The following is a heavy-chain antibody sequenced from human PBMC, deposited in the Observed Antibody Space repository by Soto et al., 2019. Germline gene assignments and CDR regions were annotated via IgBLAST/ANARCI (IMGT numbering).Heavy chain of an antibody. CDR3: ARGAAAGTSHEY. CDR2: INHSGST. Sequence: PSETLSLTCAVYGGSFSGYYWSWIRQPPGKGLEWIGEINHSGSTNYNPSLKSRVTISVDTSKNQFSLKLSSVTAADTAVYYCARGAAAGTSHEYWGQGTLVTVSS. V-gene: IGHV4-34*01. D-gene: IGHD6-13*01. CDR1: GGSFSGYY. J-gene: IGHJ4*02.